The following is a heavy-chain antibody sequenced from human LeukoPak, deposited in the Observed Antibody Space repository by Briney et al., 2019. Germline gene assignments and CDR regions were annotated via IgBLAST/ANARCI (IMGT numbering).Heavy chain of an antibody. CDR1: GYRFTSYW. V-gene: IGHV5-51*01. Sequence: GESLKISCKGSGYRFTSYWIGWVRQMPGKGLEWMGIIYPGDSDTKYSPSFQGQVTISADKSINTVYLQWSSLKAPDTAMYYCARLAYCGGDCYRTTRGYFQYWGQGTLVTVSS. J-gene: IGHJ1*01. CDR3: ARLAYCGGDCYRTTRGYFQY. CDR2: IYPGDSDT. D-gene: IGHD2-21*02.